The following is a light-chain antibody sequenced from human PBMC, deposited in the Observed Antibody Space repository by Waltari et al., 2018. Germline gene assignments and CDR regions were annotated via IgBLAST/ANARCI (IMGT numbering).Light chain of an antibody. CDR3: QKYGTLPAT. CDR1: QRISKY. Sequence: EIMLTQSPGTPSSSPGERATLSCRASQRISKYLAWYPQKPGQAPGLLIYDAASRATGIPDGFRGSGAWTDFGLTVSRLEPEDSAVYYCQKYGTLPATFGQGTKVEIK. CDR2: DAA. V-gene: IGKV3-20*01. J-gene: IGKJ1*01.